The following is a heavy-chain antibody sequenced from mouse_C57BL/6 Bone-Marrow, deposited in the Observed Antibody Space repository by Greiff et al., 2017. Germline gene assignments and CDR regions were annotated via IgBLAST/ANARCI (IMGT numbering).Heavy chain of an antibody. CDR2: INPNNGGT. CDR3: ADGGDYAMDY. CDR1: GYTFTDYN. Sequence: VQLQQSGPELVKPGASVKMSCKASGYTFTDYNMHWVKQSHGKSLEWIGYINPNNGGTSYNQKFKGKATLTVNKSSSTAYMELLSLTSEDSAVYYCADGGDYAMDYWGQGTSVTVSS. V-gene: IGHV1-22*01. J-gene: IGHJ4*01.